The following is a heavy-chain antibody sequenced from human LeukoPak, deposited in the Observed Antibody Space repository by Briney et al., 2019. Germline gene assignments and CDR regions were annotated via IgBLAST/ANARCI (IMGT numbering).Heavy chain of an antibody. CDR1: GFTFNNYD. Sequence: LGGSLRLSCAASGFTFNNYDMNWVRQAPGKGLEWVSVISANGDDTKYADSVKGRFTSSRDNSRNTLYLQMSSLRAEDTAVYYCAKDGPSRPYDYWGQGTQVTVSS. V-gene: IGHV3-23*01. J-gene: IGHJ4*02. CDR3: AKDGPSRPYDY. CDR2: ISANGDDT. D-gene: IGHD2-2*01.